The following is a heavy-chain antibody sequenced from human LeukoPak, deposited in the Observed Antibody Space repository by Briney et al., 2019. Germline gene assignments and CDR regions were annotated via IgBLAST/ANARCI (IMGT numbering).Heavy chain of an antibody. CDR2: IYYSGST. Sequence: SETLSLTCTVSGGSISSGGYYWSWIRQHPGKGLEWIGYIYYSGSTYYNPSLKSRVTISVDTSKNQFSLKLSSVTAADTAVYYCARGSGCSSTSCYTYRFDPWGQGTLVTVSS. CDR3: ARGSGCSSTSCYTYRFDP. CDR1: GGSISSGGYY. D-gene: IGHD2-2*02. V-gene: IGHV4-31*03. J-gene: IGHJ5*02.